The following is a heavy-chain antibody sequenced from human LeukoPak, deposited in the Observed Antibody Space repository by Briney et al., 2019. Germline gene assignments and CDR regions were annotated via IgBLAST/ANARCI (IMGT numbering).Heavy chain of an antibody. Sequence: SETLSLTXTVSGGSISSYYWSWIRQPLGKGLEWIEYIYYSGSTNYNPSLKSRVTISVDTSKNQFSLKLSSVTAADTAVYYCARDDYGDYDYFQHWGQGTLVTVSS. J-gene: IGHJ1*01. CDR1: GGSISSYY. V-gene: IGHV4-59*01. CDR2: IYYSGST. D-gene: IGHD4-17*01. CDR3: ARDDYGDYDYFQH.